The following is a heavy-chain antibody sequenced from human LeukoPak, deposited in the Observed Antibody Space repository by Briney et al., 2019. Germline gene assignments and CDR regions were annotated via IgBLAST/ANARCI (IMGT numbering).Heavy chain of an antibody. D-gene: IGHD4-17*01. J-gene: IGHJ4*02. CDR1: GGTFSSYA. CDR3: AKRASYGDSAIDY. CDR2: IIPIFGTA. V-gene: IGHV1-69*05. Sequence: SVKVSCKASGGTFSSYAISWVRQAPGQGLEWMGGIIPIFGTANYAQKFQGRVTITTDESTSTAYMELSSLRSEDTAVYYCAKRASYGDSAIDYWGQGTQVTVSS.